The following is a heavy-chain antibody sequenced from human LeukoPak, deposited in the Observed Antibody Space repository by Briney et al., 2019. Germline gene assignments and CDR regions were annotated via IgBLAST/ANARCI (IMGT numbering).Heavy chain of an antibody. CDR1: GYTFNNYW. V-gene: IGHV5-51*01. J-gene: IGHJ4*02. CDR2: IYPGDSDT. CDR3: ARLDILTGYYYFDY. D-gene: IGHD3-9*01. Sequence: GESLKISCKASGYTFNNYWIGWVRQMPGKGLEWMGIIYPGDSDTRYSPSFQGQVTISADKSISTAYLQWSSLKASDTAMYYCARLDILTGYYYFDYWGQGTLVTVSS.